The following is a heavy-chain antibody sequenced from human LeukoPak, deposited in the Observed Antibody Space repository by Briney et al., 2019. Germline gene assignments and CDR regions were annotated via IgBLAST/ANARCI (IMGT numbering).Heavy chain of an antibody. Sequence: PGRSLRLSCAASGFTFDDYGMSWVRQAPGKGLEWVSGINWNGGSTGYADSVKGRFTISRDNAKNSLYLQMNSLRAEDTALYYCARAAEYSSSYILDDAFDIWGQGTMVTVSS. CDR2: INWNGGST. D-gene: IGHD6-6*01. V-gene: IGHV3-20*04. CDR3: ARAAEYSSSYILDDAFDI. CDR1: GFTFDDYG. J-gene: IGHJ3*02.